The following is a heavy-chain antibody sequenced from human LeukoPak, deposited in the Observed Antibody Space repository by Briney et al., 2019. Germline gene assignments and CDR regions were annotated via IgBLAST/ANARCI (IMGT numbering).Heavy chain of an antibody. J-gene: IGHJ4*02. D-gene: IGHD3-10*01. CDR2: IKPDGSAT. CDR1: GLTFRRYW. CDR3: AGGGGWGFYS. Sequence: GGSLRLSCAAPGLTFRRYWMNWVRQAPGKGLEWVANIKPDGSATSYVDSVKGRFTISRDNVKNSVYLQMNSLRAEDTAVYYCAGGGGWGFYSWGQGTLVTVSA. V-gene: IGHV3-7*04.